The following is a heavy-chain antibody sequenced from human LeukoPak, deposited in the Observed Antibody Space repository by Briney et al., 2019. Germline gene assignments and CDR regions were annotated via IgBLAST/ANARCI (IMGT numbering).Heavy chain of an antibody. V-gene: IGHV4-59*01. CDR1: GGSISGYY. CDR2: IYDSGTT. CDR3: ARPLVRGTYYAFNI. Sequence: PSETLSLTCTVSGGSISGYYWSWVRRRPGKGLERIAYIYDSGTTNYNPSLKSRVTISRDTSKNQFSLKLNSVTAADTAVYYCARPLVRGTYYAFNIWGRGTMVTVSS. D-gene: IGHD1-26*01. J-gene: IGHJ3*02.